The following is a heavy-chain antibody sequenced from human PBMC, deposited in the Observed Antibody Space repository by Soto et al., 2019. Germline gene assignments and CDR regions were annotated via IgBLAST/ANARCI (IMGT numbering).Heavy chain of an antibody. CDR2: ISWDGGST. Sequence: ESGGVVVQPGGSLRLSCAASGFTFDDYTMHWVRQAPGKGLEWVSLISWDGGSTYYADSVKGRFTISRDNSKNSLYLQMNSLRTEDTALYYCATGYSSGWYHYYYGMDVWGQGTTVTVSS. J-gene: IGHJ6*02. CDR3: ATGYSSGWYHYYYGMDV. V-gene: IGHV3-43*01. D-gene: IGHD6-19*01. CDR1: GFTFDDYT.